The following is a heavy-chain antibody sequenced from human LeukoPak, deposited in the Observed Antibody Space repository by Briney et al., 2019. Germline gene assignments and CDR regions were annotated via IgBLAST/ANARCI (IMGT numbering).Heavy chain of an antibody. V-gene: IGHV1-18*01. CDR2: TSAYNGNT. CDR3: VRKKYCPGGICYHSHFDY. CDR1: GYTFTSYG. Sequence: ASVKVSCKASGYTFTSYGITWVRQAPGQGLEWMGWTSAYNGNTSYAQKFQGRVIMTRDTSTTTAYMELRSLRSDDTAIYYCVRKKYCPGGICYHSHFDYWGQGTLVAVSS. J-gene: IGHJ4*02. D-gene: IGHD2-8*02.